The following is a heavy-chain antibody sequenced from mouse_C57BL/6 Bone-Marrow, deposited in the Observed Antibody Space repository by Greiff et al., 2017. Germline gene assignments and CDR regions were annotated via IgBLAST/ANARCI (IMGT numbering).Heavy chain of an antibody. CDR1: GYTFTDYN. D-gene: IGHD1-1*01. CDR3: ARGGYYGSSLAY. CDR2: INPNNGGT. J-gene: IGHJ3*01. V-gene: IGHV1-22*01. Sequence: EVKLVESGPELVKPGASVKMSCKASGYTFTDYNMHWVKQSHGKSLEWIGYINPNNGGTSYNQKFKGKATLTVNKSSSTAYMELRSLTSEDSAVYYCARGGYYGSSLAYWGQGTLVTVSA.